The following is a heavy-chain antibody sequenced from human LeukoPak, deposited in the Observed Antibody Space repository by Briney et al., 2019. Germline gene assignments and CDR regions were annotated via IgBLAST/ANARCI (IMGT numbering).Heavy chain of an antibody. CDR2: ISGSGGST. J-gene: IGHJ4*02. Sequence: GGSLRLSCAASGFTFSSYEMNWVRQAPGKGLEWVSAISGSGGSTYYADSVRGRFTISRDNSKNTLYLQMNSLRAEDTAVYYCAKGTRGYDILTGYYEDYWGQGTLVTVSS. V-gene: IGHV3-23*01. CDR1: GFTFSSYE. CDR3: AKGTRGYDILTGYYEDY. D-gene: IGHD3-9*01.